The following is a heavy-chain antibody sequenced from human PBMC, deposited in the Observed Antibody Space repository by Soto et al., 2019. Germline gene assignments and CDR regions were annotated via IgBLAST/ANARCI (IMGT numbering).Heavy chain of an antibody. J-gene: IGHJ4*02. D-gene: IGHD1-7*01. CDR1: GGTFSSYT. V-gene: IGHV1-69*04. CDR3: AREGTSRVYDY. CDR2: IIPILGIA. Sequence: SVNVSCKASGGTFSSYTISWVRQAPGQGLEWMGRIIPILGIANYAQKFQGRVTITADKSTSTAYMELSSLRSEDTAVYYCAREGTSRVYDYWGQGTLVTVSS.